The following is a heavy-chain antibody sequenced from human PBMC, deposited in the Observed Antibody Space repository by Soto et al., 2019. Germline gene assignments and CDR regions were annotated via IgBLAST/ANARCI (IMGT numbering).Heavy chain of an antibody. CDR3: ARDASGWNFDY. Sequence: EVQLVESGGGLVQPGGSLRLSCAASGFTFNKYSMNWVRQAPGKGLEWVSYISSSSNTIYYADSVKGRLTISRDNAKNSLYLDMNSLRAEDTAVYYCARDASGWNFDYWGQGTLVTVSS. D-gene: IGHD6-19*01. CDR1: GFTFNKYS. J-gene: IGHJ4*02. V-gene: IGHV3-48*01. CDR2: ISSSSNTI.